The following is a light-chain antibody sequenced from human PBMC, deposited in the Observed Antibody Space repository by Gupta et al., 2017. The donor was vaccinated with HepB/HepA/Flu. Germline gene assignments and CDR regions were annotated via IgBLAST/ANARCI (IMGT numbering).Light chain of an antibody. J-gene: IGKJ2*02. CDR2: SAS. CDR1: QKIYTN. CDR3: QQYNDWPPSI. Sequence: EIMMTQSPATLSVSPGERATLSCRAGQKIYTNLAWYQQKPGQVPRLLIYSASTRATGVPARFSGSGSGTEFTLTISSRQSEDFAVYYCQQYNDWPPSIFGQGTKLEIK. V-gene: IGKV3-15*01.